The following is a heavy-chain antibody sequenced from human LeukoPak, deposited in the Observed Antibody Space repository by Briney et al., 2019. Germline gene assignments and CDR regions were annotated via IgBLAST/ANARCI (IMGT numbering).Heavy chain of an antibody. CDR2: IIPIFGTA. CDR3: ARERGRWLQLAYDY. J-gene: IGHJ4*02. Sequence: ASVKVSCKASGGTFSSYAISWVRQAPGQGLEWMGRIIPIFGTANYAQKFQGRVTITADKSTSTAYMELSSLGSEDTAVYYCARERGRWLQLAYDYWGQGTLVTVSS. CDR1: GGTFSSYA. D-gene: IGHD5-24*01. V-gene: IGHV1-69*06.